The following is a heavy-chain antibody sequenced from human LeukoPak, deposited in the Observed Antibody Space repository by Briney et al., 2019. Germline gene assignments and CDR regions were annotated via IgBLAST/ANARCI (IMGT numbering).Heavy chain of an antibody. CDR1: GFTFSSYE. V-gene: IGHV3-48*03. CDR2: INSGGSTI. D-gene: IGHD3-10*01. CDR3: ATSRRGFGGLWGY. Sequence: PGGSLRLSCAASGFTFSSYEMNWVRHAPGKGLERVSYINSGGSTIYYADSVKGRCTISRDNAKKSLYLQMNSLRAEDTAVYYCATSRRGFGGLWGYWGQGTLVTVSS. J-gene: IGHJ4*02.